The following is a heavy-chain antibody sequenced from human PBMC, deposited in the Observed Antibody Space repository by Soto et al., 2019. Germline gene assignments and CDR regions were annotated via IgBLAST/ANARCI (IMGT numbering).Heavy chain of an antibody. J-gene: IGHJ3*01. CDR1: GITLSKAW. Sequence: GGSLRLSCAASGITLSKAWMNWVRQAPGKGLEWIGRIKRETDGGTTDYIAPVKGRFTISRDDSKNTLYLQMNSLKTEDTGVYYCATDDIPIWGQGTLVTVS. V-gene: IGHV3-15*01. CDR3: ATDDIPI. CDR2: IKRETDGGTT.